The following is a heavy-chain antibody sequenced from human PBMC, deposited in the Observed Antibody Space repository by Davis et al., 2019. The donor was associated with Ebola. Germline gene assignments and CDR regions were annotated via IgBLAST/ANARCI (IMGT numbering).Heavy chain of an antibody. D-gene: IGHD1-26*01. CDR3: AKLDQAYIVGATKFDY. J-gene: IGHJ4*02. CDR2: IYSGGNT. Sequence: GGSLRLSCAASGFTVSTNYMSWVRQVPGKGLEWVSVIYSGGNTYYADSVKGRFTISRENSKNTVYLQMNSLRAEDTAVYYCAKLDQAYIVGATKFDYWGQGTLVTVSS. V-gene: IGHV3-53*01. CDR1: GFTVSTNY.